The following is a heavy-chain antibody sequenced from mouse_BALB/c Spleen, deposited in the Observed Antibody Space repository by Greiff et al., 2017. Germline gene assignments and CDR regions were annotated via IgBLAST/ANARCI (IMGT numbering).Heavy chain of an antibody. CDR1: GYTFTDYA. V-gene: IGHV1S137*01. J-gene: IGHJ2*01. Sequence: VKLVESGAELVRPGVSVKISCKGSGYTFTDYAMHWVKQSHAKSLEWIGVISTYYGDASYNQKFKGKATMTVDKSSSTAYMELARLTSEDSAIYYCARQDGSSYFDYWGQGTTLTVSA. CDR3: ARQDGSSYFDY. CDR2: ISTYYGDA. D-gene: IGHD1-1*01.